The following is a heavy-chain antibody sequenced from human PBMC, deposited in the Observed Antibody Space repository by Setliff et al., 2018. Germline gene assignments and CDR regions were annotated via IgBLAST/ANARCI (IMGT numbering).Heavy chain of an antibody. Sequence: ASETLSLTCTVSGGSISSGSYYWSWVRQPPGKGLEWLGYISYSGETNYNPSLKSRVTISVDTSKNQFSLKLSSVTAADTAVYYCAREGSSSYDYWGQGTLVTVS. CDR2: ISYSGET. D-gene: IGHD6-6*01. V-gene: IGHV4-61*01. J-gene: IGHJ4*02. CDR1: GGSISSGSYY. CDR3: AREGSSSYDY.